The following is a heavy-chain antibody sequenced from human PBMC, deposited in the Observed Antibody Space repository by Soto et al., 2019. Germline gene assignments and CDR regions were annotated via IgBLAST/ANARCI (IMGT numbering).Heavy chain of an antibody. CDR2: LNPTGCNT. V-gene: IGHV1-46*01. CDR1: RYTFTSYY. CDR3: ARVPCINGECPYYDFDY. J-gene: IGHJ4*02. Sequence: ASVPVSCKRSRYTFTSYYMHCVHQPPRQGLEWMGLLNPTGCNTSYAPKFQGTVTLARDPPTRTVYMERSSLRSRGTGGYYCARVPCINGECPYYDFDYWGQGTPVTVSS. D-gene: IGHD2-8*01.